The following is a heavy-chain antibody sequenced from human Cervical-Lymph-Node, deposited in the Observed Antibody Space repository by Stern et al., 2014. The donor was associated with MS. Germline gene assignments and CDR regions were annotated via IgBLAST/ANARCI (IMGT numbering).Heavy chain of an antibody. CDR3: ARQRYFDY. V-gene: IGHV5-51*01. CDR2: IFPGGADI. J-gene: IGHJ4*02. Sequence: EVHLGESGPEVNRPGESLKISCQASGYTFTSYWIGWVRQMPGKGLEWIAIIFPGGADIRYSPSFQGQVTISADKSSSTAYLQWNNLKASDTAIYYCARQRYFDYWGQGTLVTVSS. CDR1: GYTFTSYW.